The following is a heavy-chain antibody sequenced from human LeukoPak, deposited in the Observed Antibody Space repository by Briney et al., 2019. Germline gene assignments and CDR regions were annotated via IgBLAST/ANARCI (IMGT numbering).Heavy chain of an antibody. CDR2: ISYDGSNK. V-gene: IGHV3-30*03. D-gene: IGHD2-21*02. CDR3: AAPPCGGDCYSFNFDY. J-gene: IGHJ4*02. Sequence: PGGSLRLSCAASGFTFSSYGMHWVRQAPGEGLEWVAVISYDGSNKYYADSVKGRFTISRDNSKNTLYLQMNSLRAEDTAVYYCAAPPCGGDCYSFNFDYWGQGTLVTVSS. CDR1: GFTFSSYG.